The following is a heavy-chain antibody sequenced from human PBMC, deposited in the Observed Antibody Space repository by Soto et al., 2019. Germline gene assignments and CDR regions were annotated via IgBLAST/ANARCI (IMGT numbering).Heavy chain of an antibody. V-gene: IGHV4-31*03. D-gene: IGHD2-2*01. CDR1: GNSISGGGYY. CDR3: ARVPYAEDTYDYFDY. Sequence: QVQLQESGPGLVKASQTLSLICTVSGNSISGGGYYWTWIRQHPGKGLEWIGYISFRGRTFYNPSLKSRVTMSVDTSSNHFSLRLSSVTAADTAVYYCARVPYAEDTYDYFDYWGQGSLVTVSS. J-gene: IGHJ4*02. CDR2: ISFRGRT.